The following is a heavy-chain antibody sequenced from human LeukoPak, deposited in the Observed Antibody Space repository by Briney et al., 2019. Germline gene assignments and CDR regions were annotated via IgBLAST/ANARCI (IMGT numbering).Heavy chain of an antibody. Sequence: SETLSLTCSVSGGSVSSGIYYWSWIRQHPGKGLEWIGYVSHSGPTDINPSLKSRATISVDTSTNQFSLRLTSVTAADTAIYYCARDTRLRGTNWFDPWGQETLVTVSS. CDR1: GGSVSSGIYY. CDR2: VSHSGPT. CDR3: ARDTRLRGTNWFDP. D-gene: IGHD4-17*01. V-gene: IGHV4-31*03. J-gene: IGHJ5*02.